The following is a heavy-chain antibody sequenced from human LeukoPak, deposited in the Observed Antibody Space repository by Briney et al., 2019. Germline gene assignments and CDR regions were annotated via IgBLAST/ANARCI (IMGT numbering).Heavy chain of an antibody. CDR2: IIPIFGTA. CDR1: GYTFTSYG. CDR3: ARDRIGYCSSTSCYGGDY. Sequence: SVKVSCKASGYTFTSYGISWVRQAPGQGLEWMGGIIPIFGTANYAQKFQGRVTITTDESTSTAYMELRSLRSEDTAVYYCARDRIGYCSSTSCYGGDYWGQGTLVTVSS. D-gene: IGHD2-2*01. V-gene: IGHV1-69*05. J-gene: IGHJ4*02.